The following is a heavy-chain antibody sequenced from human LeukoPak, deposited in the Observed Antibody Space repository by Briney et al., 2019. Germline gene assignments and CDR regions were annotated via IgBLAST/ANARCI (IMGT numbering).Heavy chain of an antibody. V-gene: IGHV3-23*01. Sequence: PGGSLRLSCAASGLTLNTYAMRWVRQAPEGGREWVSLISNNGGSTHYADSVKGRFTISRDNSKNTLYLQINSLKAEDTAVYYCAKDLYSVTGDSWGQGTLVTVSS. J-gene: IGHJ4*02. CDR1: GLTLNTYA. CDR2: ISNNGGST. D-gene: IGHD6-19*01. CDR3: AKDLYSVTGDS.